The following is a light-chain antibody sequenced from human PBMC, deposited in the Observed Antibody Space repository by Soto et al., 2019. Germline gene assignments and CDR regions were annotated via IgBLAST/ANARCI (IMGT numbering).Light chain of an antibody. CDR3: QQYNTWPPDRT. CDR2: GAS. J-gene: IGKJ1*01. CDR1: QSVGSN. V-gene: IGKV3-15*01. Sequence: EIVMTQSPATLSVSPGDRAALSCRASQSVGSNLAWYQQKPGQAPRLLIYGASTRATGIPARFSGSGSGTEFTLTISSLQSEDFAISFCQQYNTWPPDRTFGQGTKVEIK.